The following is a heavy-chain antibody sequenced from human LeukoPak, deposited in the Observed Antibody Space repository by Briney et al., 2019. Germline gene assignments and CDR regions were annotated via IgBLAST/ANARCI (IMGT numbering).Heavy chain of an antibody. V-gene: IGHV4-34*01. Sequence: SETLSLTCAVYGGSFSGYYWSWIRQPPGKGLEWIGEINHSGSTNYNPSLKSRVTISVDTSKNQFSLKLSSVTAADTAVYYCAREIAARPVLLGHPYYYYCYYYMDVWGKGTTVTVSS. CDR2: INHSGST. D-gene: IGHD6-6*01. CDR3: AREIAARPVLLGHPYYYYCYYYMDV. J-gene: IGHJ6*03. CDR1: GGSFSGYY.